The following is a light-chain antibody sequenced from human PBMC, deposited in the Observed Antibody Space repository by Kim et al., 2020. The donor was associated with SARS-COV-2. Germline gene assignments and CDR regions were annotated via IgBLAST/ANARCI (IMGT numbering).Light chain of an antibody. Sequence: GQSITISCTGTSSDIGSYTLVSWYQHHPGKAPKLMIYEVNKWPSGVSNRFSGSKSGNTASLTISGLQGEDEADYYCCSYAGSGALIFGGGTQLTVL. J-gene: IGLJ2*01. CDR1: SSDIGSYTL. V-gene: IGLV2-23*02. CDR3: CSYAGSGALI. CDR2: EVN.